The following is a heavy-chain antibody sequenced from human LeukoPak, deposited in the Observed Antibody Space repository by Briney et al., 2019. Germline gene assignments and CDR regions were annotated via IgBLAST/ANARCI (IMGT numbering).Heavy chain of an antibody. CDR3: ARDRGSGWHTFDY. CDR1: GFTFSSYY. Sequence: GGSLRLSCAASGFTFSSYYMSWVRQAPGKGLEWVSSISSSSTYMFYADSVRGRFTISRDNAKNSLYLQMNSLRAEDTAVYYCARDRGSGWHTFDYWGQGTLATVSS. D-gene: IGHD6-19*01. V-gene: IGHV3-21*01. J-gene: IGHJ4*02. CDR2: ISSSSTYM.